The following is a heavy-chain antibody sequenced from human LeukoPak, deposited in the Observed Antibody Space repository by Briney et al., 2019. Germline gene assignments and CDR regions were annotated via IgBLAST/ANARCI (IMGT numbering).Heavy chain of an antibody. V-gene: IGHV3-23*01. CDR2: ISNGKT. CDR1: GFPFSSHA. J-gene: IGHJ5*02. D-gene: IGHD2-15*01. Sequence: GGSLRLSCAASGFPFSSHAMSWVRQPPGKGLEWVAAISNGKTYYADSVRGRFAISRDDSTNTVYLHMNSLRDEDTALYHCVREAGYCAPVCVKTNWFDPWGQGTLLTVSS. CDR3: VREAGYCAPVCVKTNWFDP.